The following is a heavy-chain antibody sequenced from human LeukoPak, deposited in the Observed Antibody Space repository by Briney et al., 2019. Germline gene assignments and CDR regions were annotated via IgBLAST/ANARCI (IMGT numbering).Heavy chain of an antibody. D-gene: IGHD3-3*01. CDR3: AKRSDFSTNWFDP. V-gene: IGHV3-23*01. Sequence: GGSLRLSCAASGFTFRSYAMSWVRQAPGKGLEWVSAISGSGGSTYYADSVKGRFTISRDNSKDTLHLQMNSLRAEDTAVYYCAKRSDFSTNWFDPWGQGTLVTVSS. CDR2: ISGSGGST. J-gene: IGHJ5*02. CDR1: GFTFRSYA.